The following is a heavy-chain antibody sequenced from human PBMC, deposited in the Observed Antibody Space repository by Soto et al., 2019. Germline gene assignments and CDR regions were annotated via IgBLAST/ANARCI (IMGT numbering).Heavy chain of an antibody. D-gene: IGHD6-6*01. CDR1: GDSISNGGYP. CDR2: VYPSGST. V-gene: IGHV4-30-2*01. J-gene: IGHJ5*02. CDR3: ARSTIAARYLYPYNWFHP. Sequence: PSETLSLTCAVSGDSISNGGYPWNWIRQPPGKGLEWIGYVYPSGSTYYNPSLKSRVTISVDTSKNQFSLKLSSVTAADTAVYYCARSTIAARYLYPYNWFHPWRQGTLVTAAS.